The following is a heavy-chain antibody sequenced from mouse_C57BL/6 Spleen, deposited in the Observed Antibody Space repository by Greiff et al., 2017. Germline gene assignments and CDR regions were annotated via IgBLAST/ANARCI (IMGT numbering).Heavy chain of an antibody. J-gene: IGHJ3*01. CDR3: AREGDYAWFAY. D-gene: IGHD2-4*01. CDR2: ISSGSSTI. Sequence: EVKLMESGGGLVKPGGSLKLSCAASGFTFSDYGMHWVRQAPEKGLEWVAYISSGSSTIYYADTVKGRFTISRDKAKNTLFQQMTSLRSVDTARYYCAREGDYAWFAYWGQGTLVTVSA. CDR1: GFTFSDYG. V-gene: IGHV5-17*01.